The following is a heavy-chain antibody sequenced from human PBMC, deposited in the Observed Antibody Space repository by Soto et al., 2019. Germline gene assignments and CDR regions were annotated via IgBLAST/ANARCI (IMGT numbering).Heavy chain of an antibody. CDR2: ISAGGENT. V-gene: IGHV3-23*01. CDR1: GFTFNTYT. J-gene: IGHJ6*02. CDR3: AKEWNYYGSAQKGQSYGMDV. D-gene: IGHD3-10*01. Sequence: GGSLRLSCVASGFTFNTYTMGWVRQAPGRGLEWVSVISAGGENTYSADSVRGRFAISRDNSMNTVYLQMDSLRAEDTAIYYCAKEWNYYGSAQKGQSYGMDVWGQGTTVTVSS.